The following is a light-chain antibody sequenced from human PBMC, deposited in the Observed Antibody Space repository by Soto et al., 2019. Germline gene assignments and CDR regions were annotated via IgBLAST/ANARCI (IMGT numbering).Light chain of an antibody. CDR2: EGS. V-gene: IGLV2-23*01. J-gene: IGLJ1*01. CDR3: CSYARSRV. CDR1: SSDVGSYNL. Sequence: QSALTQPASVSGSAGQSITISCTGTSSDVGSYNLVSWYQQYPGKAPKLMIYEGSKRPSGVSNRFSGSKSGNTAPLTISGLQAEDEADYYCCSYARSRVFGTGTKLTVL.